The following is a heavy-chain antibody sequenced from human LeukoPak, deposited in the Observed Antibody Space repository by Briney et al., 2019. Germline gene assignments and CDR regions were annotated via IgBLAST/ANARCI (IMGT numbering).Heavy chain of an antibody. V-gene: IGHV3-11*04. Sequence: GGTLRLSCAASGFTFSDYYMSWVRQAPGKGLEWVSYISSSGNTIYYADSVKGRFTISRDNSKNTLYLQMNSLRAEDTAVYYCARGLPYGDYFDYWGQGTLVTVSS. CDR3: ARGLPYGDYFDY. D-gene: IGHD4-17*01. CDR1: GFTFSDYY. J-gene: IGHJ4*02. CDR2: ISSSGNTI.